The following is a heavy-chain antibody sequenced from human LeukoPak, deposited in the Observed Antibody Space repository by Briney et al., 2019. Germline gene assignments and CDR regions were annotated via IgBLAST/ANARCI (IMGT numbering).Heavy chain of an antibody. CDR2: LHSGGHT. CDR3: VRGLSGVSSWYFDL. J-gene: IGHJ2*01. Sequence: GGSLRLSCAASGFTISSNYLSWVRQAPGKGLVWISALHSGGHTFYADSVRGRFTISRDISKNTLYLQMNDLGAEDTALYYCVRGLSGVSSWYFDLWGRGTLVSVSS. D-gene: IGHD7-27*01. V-gene: IGHV3-53*01. CDR1: GFTISSNY.